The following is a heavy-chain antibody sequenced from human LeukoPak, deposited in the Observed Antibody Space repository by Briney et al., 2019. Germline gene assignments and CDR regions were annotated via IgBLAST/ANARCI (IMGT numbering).Heavy chain of an antibody. CDR3: TRDLFPEKQHTDY. Sequence: ASVKVSCKASGYTFTSYDINWVRQATGQGLEWMGWMNPNSGNTGYAQKFQGRVTMTRNTSISTAYMELSSLRSEDTAVYYCTRDLFPEKQHTDYWGQGTLVTVSS. V-gene: IGHV1-8*01. CDR1: GYTFTSYD. D-gene: IGHD6-13*01. CDR2: MNPNSGNT. J-gene: IGHJ4*02.